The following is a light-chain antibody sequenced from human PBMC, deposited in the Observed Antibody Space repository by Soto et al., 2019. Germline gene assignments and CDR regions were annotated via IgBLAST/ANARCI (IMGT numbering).Light chain of an antibody. CDR2: DVT. V-gene: IGLV2-14*01. CDR1: SSDVGGYIY. CDR3: CSYTTSSSYV. J-gene: IGLJ1*01. Sequence: QSVLTQPASVSGSPGQSITISCTGTSSDVGGYIYVSWYQQHPGKAPKLMIYDVTSRPSGVSYRFSGSKSGNTASLTISGLQAEDEADYYCCSYTTSSSYVFGTGTKVTVL.